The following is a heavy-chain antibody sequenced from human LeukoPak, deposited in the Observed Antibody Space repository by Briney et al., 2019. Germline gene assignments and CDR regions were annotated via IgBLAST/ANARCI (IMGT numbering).Heavy chain of an antibody. CDR1: GFTFSSYA. D-gene: IGHD3-10*01. Sequence: GGSLRLSCAASGFTFSSYAVSWVRQAPGKGLEWDSAISGSGGSTYYADSVKDRFTISRDNSKNTLYLQMNSLRAEDTAVYYCAKGLWFGESGDYWGQGTLVTVSS. J-gene: IGHJ4*02. CDR3: AKGLWFGESGDY. V-gene: IGHV3-23*01. CDR2: ISGSGGST.